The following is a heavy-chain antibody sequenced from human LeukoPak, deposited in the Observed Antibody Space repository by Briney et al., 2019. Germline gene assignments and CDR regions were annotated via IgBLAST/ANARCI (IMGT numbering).Heavy chain of an antibody. Sequence: SETLSLTCTVSGGSISSGSYYWSWIRQPAGKGLEWIGRIFTSGNINYNPSLKSRVTISLDTSKNQFSLKLNSVTAADTAVYYCARGGSNYYDLFQLWGQGTLVTVSS. CDR2: IFTSGNI. V-gene: IGHV4-61*02. D-gene: IGHD3-22*01. J-gene: IGHJ1*01. CDR1: GGSISSGSYY. CDR3: ARGGSNYYDLFQL.